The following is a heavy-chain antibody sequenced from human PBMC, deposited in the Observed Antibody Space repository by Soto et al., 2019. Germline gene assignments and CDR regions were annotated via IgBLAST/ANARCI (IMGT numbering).Heavy chain of an antibody. Sequence: QLQLQESGPGLVKPSETLSLTCTVSGGSISSSXXXXXXXXXXXXXXLXWIGSIYYCGRTYYNASLKSRVTISVDTSKNQFSLELSSVTAADTAVYYCARLIKKGSGWKGPDYWGQGTLVTVSS. CDR3: ARLIKKGSGWKGPDY. V-gene: IGHV4-39*01. CDR1: GGSISSSXXX. D-gene: IGHD3-22*01. CDR2: IYYCGRT. J-gene: IGHJ4*02.